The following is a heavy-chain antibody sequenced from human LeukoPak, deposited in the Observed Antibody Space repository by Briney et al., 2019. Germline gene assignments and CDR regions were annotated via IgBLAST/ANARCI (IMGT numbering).Heavy chain of an antibody. V-gene: IGHV3-48*04. CDR2: ISSSGSTI. D-gene: IGHD2-2*01. Sequence: GGSLRLSCAASGFTFSSYSMNWVRQAPGKGLEWVSYISSSGSTIYYADSVKGRFTISRDNAKNSLYLQMNSLRAEDTAVYYCASSVVPAAYNTNGGFDIWGQETMVTVSS. CDR1: GFTFSSYS. J-gene: IGHJ3*02. CDR3: ASSVVPAAYNTNGGFDI.